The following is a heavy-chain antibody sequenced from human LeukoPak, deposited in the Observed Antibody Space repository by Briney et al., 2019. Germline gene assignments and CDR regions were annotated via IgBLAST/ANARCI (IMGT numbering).Heavy chain of an antibody. CDR2: ISYSGST. Sequence: SETLSLTCTVSGGSISTYYWSWIRQPPGKGLEWIGYISYSGSTNYNPSLKSRVAISVDTSKNQFSLKLTSVTAADTVVYFCAFDSSGYSNAYDIWGQGTMVTVSS. D-gene: IGHD3-22*01. CDR3: AFDSSGYSNAYDI. V-gene: IGHV4-59*01. CDR1: GGSISTYY. J-gene: IGHJ3*02.